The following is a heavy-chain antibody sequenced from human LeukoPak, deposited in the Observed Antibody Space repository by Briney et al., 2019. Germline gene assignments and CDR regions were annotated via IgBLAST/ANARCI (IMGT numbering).Heavy chain of an antibody. CDR3: ARDQDCGGGSCYSEGFDI. CDR2: INPNSVGT. V-gene: IGHV1-2*02. CDR1: GYTFTGYY. Sequence: ASVKVSCKASGYTFTGYYMHWVRQPPGQGLEWMGWINPNSVGTNYAQKFQGRVTMTRDTSITTAYMELSRLRSDDTAVYYCARDQDCGGGSCYSEGFDIWGQGTMVTVSS. J-gene: IGHJ3*02. D-gene: IGHD2-15*01.